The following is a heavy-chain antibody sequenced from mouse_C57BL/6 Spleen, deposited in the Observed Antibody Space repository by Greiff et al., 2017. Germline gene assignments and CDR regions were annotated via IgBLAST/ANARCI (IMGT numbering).Heavy chain of an antibody. Sequence: VQLQQSGAELVRPGASVTLSCKASGYTFTDYEMHWVKQTPVHGLEWIGAMDPDTGGTAYTQKFKGKAILTADKSSSTAYMELRSLTSEDSAVYYCTRAAGYYLDYWGQGTTRTVSS. J-gene: IGHJ2*01. CDR3: TRAAGYYLDY. CDR2: MDPDTGGT. V-gene: IGHV1-15*01. CDR1: GYTFTDYE. D-gene: IGHD1-2*01.